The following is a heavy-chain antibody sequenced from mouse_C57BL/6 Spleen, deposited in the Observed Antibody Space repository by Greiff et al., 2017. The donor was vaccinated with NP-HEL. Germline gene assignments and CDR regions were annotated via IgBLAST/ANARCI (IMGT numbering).Heavy chain of an antibody. Sequence: VQGVESGPELVKPGASVKISCKASGYAFSSSWMNWVKQRPGKGLEWIGRIYPGDGDTNYNEKFKGKATLTADKSSSTAYMQLSSLTSEDSAVYFCARGGYDYDDYYAMDYWGQGTSVTVSS. CDR1: GYAFSSSW. D-gene: IGHD2-4*01. CDR2: IYPGDGDT. V-gene: IGHV1-82*01. J-gene: IGHJ4*01. CDR3: ARGGYDYDDYYAMDY.